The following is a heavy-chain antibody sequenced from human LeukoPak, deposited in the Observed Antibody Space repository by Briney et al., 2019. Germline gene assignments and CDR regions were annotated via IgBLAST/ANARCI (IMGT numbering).Heavy chain of an antibody. Sequence: GGSLRLSCAASGFTFSTYVMSWVRQAPGKGLEWVSGISGSGGNTYYADSVKGRFTISRDNAKNKLYLQMNSLRAEDTAVYYCAKDRVRFSSRVDAFDIWGRGTMVTVSS. J-gene: IGHJ3*02. CDR2: ISGSGGNT. V-gene: IGHV3-23*01. D-gene: IGHD6-13*01. CDR3: AKDRVRFSSRVDAFDI. CDR1: GFTFSTYV.